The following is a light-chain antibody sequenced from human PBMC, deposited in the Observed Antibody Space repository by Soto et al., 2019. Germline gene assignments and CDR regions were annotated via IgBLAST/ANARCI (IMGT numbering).Light chain of an antibody. CDR3: SSHSSSSAYYV. J-gene: IGLJ1*01. CDR2: EVN. V-gene: IGLV2-14*01. Sequence: QSALTQPASVSGSPGQSITISCTGTSSDFGYYDYVSWYQHHSGKAPKLIIYEVNSRPSGVSNRFSGSKSVNTASLTISGLQAEDEADYFCSSHSSSSAYYVFGTGTKVTVL. CDR1: SSDFGYYDY.